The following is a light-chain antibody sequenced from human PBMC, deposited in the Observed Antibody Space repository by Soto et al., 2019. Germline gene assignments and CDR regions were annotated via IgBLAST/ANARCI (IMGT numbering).Light chain of an antibody. CDR3: QAWDSSTYVV. V-gene: IGLV3-1*01. Sequence: ELTQPPSVSVSPGQTASITCSGDKLGDKYACWYQQKPGQSPVLVIYQDSKRPSGIPERFSGSNSGNTATLTISGTQAMDEADYYCQAWDSSTYVVFGGGTKLTVL. CDR1: KLGDKY. J-gene: IGLJ2*01. CDR2: QDS.